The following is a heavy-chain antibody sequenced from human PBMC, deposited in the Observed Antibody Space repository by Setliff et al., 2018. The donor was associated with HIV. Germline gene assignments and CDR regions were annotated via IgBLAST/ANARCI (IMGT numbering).Heavy chain of an antibody. CDR3: ARNQGDSSGWYAGDY. Sequence: PSETLSLTCTVSGGSISSGGYYWSWIRQHPGKGLEWIGYIYYSGSTYYNPSLKSRVTISVDTSKNQFSLKLSSVTAADTAVYYCARNQGDSSGWYAGDYWGHGTLVTVSS. V-gene: IGHV4-31*03. J-gene: IGHJ4*01. CDR2: IYYSGST. CDR1: GGSISSGGYY. D-gene: IGHD6-19*01.